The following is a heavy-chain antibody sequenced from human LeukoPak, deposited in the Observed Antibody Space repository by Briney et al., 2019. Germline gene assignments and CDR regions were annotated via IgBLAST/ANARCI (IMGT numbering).Heavy chain of an antibody. J-gene: IGHJ4*02. Sequence: PGGSLRLSCAASGFTFSNYHMHWVRQAPGKGLEWVAFIPSFGSNEKYADSVKGRFTVSRDNSKNTLYLQMNSLRAEDTAVCYCAKDDVYAFDYWGQGTQVTVSP. D-gene: IGHD5/OR15-5a*01. CDR2: IPSFGSNE. CDR1: GFTFSNYH. CDR3: AKDDVYAFDY. V-gene: IGHV3-30*02.